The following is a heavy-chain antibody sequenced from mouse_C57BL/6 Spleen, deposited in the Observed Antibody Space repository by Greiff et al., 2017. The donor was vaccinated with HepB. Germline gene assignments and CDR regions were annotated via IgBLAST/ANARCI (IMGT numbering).Heavy chain of an antibody. J-gene: IGHJ3*01. CDR2: INPSSGDT. CDR3: ARNGDPRPWFAY. V-gene: IGHV1-7*01. Sequence: VQGVESGAELAKPGASVKLSCKASGYTFTSYWMHWVKQRPGQGLEWIGYINPSSGDTKYNQKFKDKATLTADKSSSTAYMQLSSLTYEDSAVYYCARNGDPRPWFAYWGQGTLVTVSA. CDR1: GYTFTSYW.